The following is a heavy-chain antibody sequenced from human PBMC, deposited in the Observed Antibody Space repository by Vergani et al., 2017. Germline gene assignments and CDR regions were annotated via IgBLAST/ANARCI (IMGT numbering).Heavy chain of an antibody. J-gene: IGHJ4*02. CDR2: ISWAGGST. CDR3: AKDLEMVIISEPDY. CDR1: GFTFDDYT. D-gene: IGHD3-3*01. Sequence: EVQLVESGGVVVQPGGSLRLSCAASGFTFDDYTMHWVRQATGQGLEWVSLISWAGGSTYYADSVKGRFTISRDNRKNSLYLQMNSLRTEDTALYYCAKDLEMVIISEPDYWGQGTLVTVSS. V-gene: IGHV3-43*01.